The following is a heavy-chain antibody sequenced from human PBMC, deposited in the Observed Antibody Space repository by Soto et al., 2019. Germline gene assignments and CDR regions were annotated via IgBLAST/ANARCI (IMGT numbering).Heavy chain of an antibody. CDR2: IKQDGSEK. CDR3: ARDPSIVLVPAATYYYYYYGMDV. CDR1: GFTFSTYW. Sequence: GGSLRLSCAASGFTFSTYWMSWVRQAPGKGLEWVANIKQDGSEKYYVDSVKGRFTISRDNAKNSLYLQMNSLRAEDTAVYYCARDPSIVLVPAATYYYYYYGMDVWGQGTTVTVSS. J-gene: IGHJ6*02. V-gene: IGHV3-7*01. D-gene: IGHD2-2*01.